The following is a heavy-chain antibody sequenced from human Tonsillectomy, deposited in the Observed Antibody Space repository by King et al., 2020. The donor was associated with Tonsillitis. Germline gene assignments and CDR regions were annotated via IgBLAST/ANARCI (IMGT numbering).Heavy chain of an antibody. D-gene: IGHD2-2*01. V-gene: IGHV3-23*03. CDR1: GFTFSSYA. J-gene: IGHJ4*02. Sequence: EVQLVESGGGLVQPGGSLRLSCAASGFTFSSYAMSWVRQAPGKRPEWVSIIYSGGTTTYYVDSIKGRFTVSRDNSKNTLYLQMNSLRADDTAVYYCVKMEGPSSWQADFDYWGQGTLVTVSS. CDR3: VKMEGPSSWQADFDY. CDR2: IYSGGTTT.